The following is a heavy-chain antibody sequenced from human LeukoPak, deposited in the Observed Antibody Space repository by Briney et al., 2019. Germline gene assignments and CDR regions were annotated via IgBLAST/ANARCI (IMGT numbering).Heavy chain of an antibody. D-gene: IGHD3-10*01. Sequence: PGGSLRLSCTASGFTFSNFGMHWVRQAPGKGLEWVANIQQEGSDKYYVDSVRGRFTISKDNAKNSLYLQMNSLRAEDTAMYYCARRLSQGPPPMTGVDAFDMWGQGTMVTVSS. J-gene: IGHJ3*02. CDR2: IQQEGSDK. V-gene: IGHV3-7*01. CDR3: ARRLSQGPPPMTGVDAFDM. CDR1: GFTFSNFG.